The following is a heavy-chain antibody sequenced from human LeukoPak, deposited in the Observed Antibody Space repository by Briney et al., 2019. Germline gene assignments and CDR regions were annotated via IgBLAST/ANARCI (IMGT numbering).Heavy chain of an antibody. D-gene: IGHD6-25*01. CDR2: IIPIFGTA. V-gene: IGHV1-69*13. J-gene: IGHJ6*02. Sequence: ASVKVSCKASGGTFSSYAISWVRQAPGQGLEWMGGIIPIFGTANYAQKFQGRVTVTADESTSTAYMELSSLRSGDTAVYYCARDIGLYSGAPYGMDVWGQGTTVTVSS. CDR3: ARDIGLYSGAPYGMDV. CDR1: GGTFSSYA.